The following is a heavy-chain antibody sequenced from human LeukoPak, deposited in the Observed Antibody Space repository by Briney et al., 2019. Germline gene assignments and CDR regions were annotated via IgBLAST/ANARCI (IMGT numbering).Heavy chain of an antibody. D-gene: IGHD1-1*01. J-gene: IGHJ3*02. Sequence: KSSETLSLTCTVSGGSISSSSYYWGWIRQPPGKGLEWIGSIYYTGTTYYNPSLKSRVTISLDTSKNQFSLRLSSVTAADTAVYYCARTRGSIKLERGAFDIWGQGTMVTVSS. CDR3: ARTRGSIKLERGAFDI. CDR1: GGSISSSSYY. V-gene: IGHV4-39*07. CDR2: IYYTGTT.